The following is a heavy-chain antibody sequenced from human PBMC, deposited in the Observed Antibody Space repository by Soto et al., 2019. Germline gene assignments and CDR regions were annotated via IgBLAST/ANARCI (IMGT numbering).Heavy chain of an antibody. V-gene: IGHV4-59*01. CDR3: ARDLGYSYGQYYYMDV. Sequence: PSETLSLTCTVSGGSISSYYWSWIRQPPGKGLEWIGYIYYSGSTNYNPSLKSRVTISVDTSKNQFSLKLSSVTAADTAVYYCARDLGYSYGQYYYMDVWGKGTTVTVSS. D-gene: IGHD5-18*01. CDR2: IYYSGST. J-gene: IGHJ6*03. CDR1: GGSISSYY.